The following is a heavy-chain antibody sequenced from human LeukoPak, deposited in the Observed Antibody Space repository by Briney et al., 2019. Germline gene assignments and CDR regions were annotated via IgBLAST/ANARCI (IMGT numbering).Heavy chain of an antibody. Sequence: GGSLRLSCAASGFTFSGYSMNWVRQAPGKGLEWVSSISSSSSYIYYADSVKGRITISRDNAKNSLYLQMNSLRPEDTAIYYCASEINWGSGAFDVWGQGTIVTVSS. CDR2: ISSSSSYI. J-gene: IGHJ3*01. CDR1: GFTFSGYS. V-gene: IGHV3-21*01. CDR3: ASEINWGSGAFDV. D-gene: IGHD7-27*01.